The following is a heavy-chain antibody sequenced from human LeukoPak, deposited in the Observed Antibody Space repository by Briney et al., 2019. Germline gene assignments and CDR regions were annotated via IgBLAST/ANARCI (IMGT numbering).Heavy chain of an antibody. J-gene: IGHJ4*02. CDR2: INPSGGST. CDR3: ASWGSITILGVVTYFDY. CDR1: GYTFTSYY. D-gene: IGHD3-3*01. Sequence: ASVKVSCKASGYTFTSYYMHWVRQAPGQGLEWMGIINPSGGSTSYAQKFQGRVTMTRDTSTSTVYMELSSLRSEDTAVYYCASWGSITILGVVTYFDYWGQGTLVTVSS. V-gene: IGHV1-46*01.